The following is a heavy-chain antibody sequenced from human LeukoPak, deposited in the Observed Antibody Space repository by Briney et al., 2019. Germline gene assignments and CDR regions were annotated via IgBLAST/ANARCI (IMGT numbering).Heavy chain of an antibody. V-gene: IGHV1-18*01. J-gene: IGHJ5*02. CDR2: ISAYNGNT. Sequence: ASVKVSCKASGYTFTSDGISWVRQAPGQGLEWMGWISAYNGNTNYAQKLQGRVTMTTDTSTRTAYMELRSLRSDDKVVYYCARSTIYAFDPWGQGTLVTVSS. CDR1: GYTFTSDG. CDR3: ARSTIYAFDP. D-gene: IGHD1-14*01.